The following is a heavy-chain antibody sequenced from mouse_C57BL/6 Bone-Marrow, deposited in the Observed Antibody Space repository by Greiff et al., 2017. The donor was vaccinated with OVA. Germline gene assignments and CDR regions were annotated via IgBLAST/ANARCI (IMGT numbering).Heavy chain of an antibody. CDR3: ARRYYGSSHWYFDV. V-gene: IGHV2-9-1*01. CDR1: GFSLTSYA. D-gene: IGHD1-1*01. J-gene: IGHJ1*03. CDR2: IWTGGGT. Sequence: QVQLKESGPGLVAPSQSLSITCTVSGFSLTSYAISWVRQPPGKGLAWLGVIWTGGGTNYNSALKSRLSISKDNSKSQVFLKMNSLQTDDTARYYCARRYYGSSHWYFDVWGTGTTVTVSS.